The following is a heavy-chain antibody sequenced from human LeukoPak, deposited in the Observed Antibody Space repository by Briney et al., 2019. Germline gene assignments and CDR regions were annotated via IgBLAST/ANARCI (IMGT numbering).Heavy chain of an antibody. D-gene: IGHD3-10*01. CDR3: ARESGYHGSGFDP. CDR1: GFTFRSFW. Sequence: GGSLRLSCAASGFTFRSFWMTWVRQAPGKGLEWVANINEDGSEKNYVDSVKGRFTISRDNAKNTLYLQMNSLRDEDTAVYYCARESGYHGSGFDPWGQGTLVTVSS. CDR2: INEDGSEK. V-gene: IGHV3-7*01. J-gene: IGHJ5*02.